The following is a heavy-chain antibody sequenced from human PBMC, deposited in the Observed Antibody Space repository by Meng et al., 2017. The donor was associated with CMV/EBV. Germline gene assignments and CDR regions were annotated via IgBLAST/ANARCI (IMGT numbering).Heavy chain of an antibody. D-gene: IGHD3-3*01. Sequence: GESLKISRKGSGYSFTSYWIGWVRQMPGKGLEWMGIIYPGDSDTRYSPSFQGQVTISADKSISTAYLQWSSLKASDTAMSYCARCQDFWSGRNWFDPWGQGTLVTVSS. CDR2: IYPGDSDT. J-gene: IGHJ5*02. CDR1: GYSFTSYW. CDR3: ARCQDFWSGRNWFDP. V-gene: IGHV5-51*01.